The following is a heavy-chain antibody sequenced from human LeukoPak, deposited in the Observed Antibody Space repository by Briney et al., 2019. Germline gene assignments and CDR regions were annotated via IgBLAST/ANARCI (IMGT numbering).Heavy chain of an antibody. CDR1: GFTFSSYS. CDR2: ISSSSSYI. D-gene: IGHD4-4*01. Sequence: GGSLRLSCAASGFTFSSYSMSWVRQAPGKGLEWVSSISSSSSYIYYADSVKGRFTISRDNAKNSLYLQMNGLRAEDTAVYYCARETPTVLGDYWGQGTLVTVSS. J-gene: IGHJ4*02. V-gene: IGHV3-21*01. CDR3: ARETPTVLGDY.